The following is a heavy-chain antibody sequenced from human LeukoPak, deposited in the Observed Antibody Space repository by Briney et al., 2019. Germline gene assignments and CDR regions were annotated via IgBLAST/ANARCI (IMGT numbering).Heavy chain of an antibody. CDR1: GGSVSSGGYY. J-gene: IGHJ3*02. V-gene: IGHV4-31*03. CDR2: IYYSGST. CDR3: AREGVTMVRGVISPLGAFDI. D-gene: IGHD3-10*01. Sequence: SQTLSLTCTVSGGSVSSGGYYWSWIRQHPGKGLEWIGYIYYSGSTYYNPSLKSRVTISVDTSTNQFSLKLSSVTAADTAVYYCAREGVTMVRGVISPLGAFDIWGQGTMVTVS.